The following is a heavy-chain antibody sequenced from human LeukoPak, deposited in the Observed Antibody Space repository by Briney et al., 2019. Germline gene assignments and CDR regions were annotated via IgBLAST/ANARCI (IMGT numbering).Heavy chain of an antibody. V-gene: IGHV3-48*03. CDR2: ISSSGSTI. J-gene: IGHJ4*01. CDR1: GFTFSSYE. CDR3: ASGPQLLIFDAKFDY. D-gene: IGHD2-2*01. Sequence: PGGSLRLSCAASGFTFSSYEMNWVRQAPGKGLEWVSYISSSGSTIYYADSVKGRFTISRDNAKNSLYLQMNSLRAEDTAVYYCASGPQLLIFDAKFDYWGQGTLVTVSS.